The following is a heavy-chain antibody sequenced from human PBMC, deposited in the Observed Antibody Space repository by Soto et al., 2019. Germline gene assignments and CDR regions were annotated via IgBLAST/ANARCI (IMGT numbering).Heavy chain of an antibody. CDR2: ISYDGSNK. CDR3: AKDRIAVAGREVDY. Sequence: AGGSLRLSCAASGFTFSSYGMHWVRQAPGKGLEWVAVISYDGSNKYYADSVKGRFTISRDNSKNTLYLQMNSLRAEDTAVYYCAKDRIAVAGREVDYWGQGTLVTVSS. V-gene: IGHV3-30*18. CDR1: GFTFSSYG. D-gene: IGHD6-19*01. J-gene: IGHJ4*02.